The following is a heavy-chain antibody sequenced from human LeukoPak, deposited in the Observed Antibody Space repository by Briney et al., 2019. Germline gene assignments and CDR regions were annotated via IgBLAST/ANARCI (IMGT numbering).Heavy chain of an antibody. CDR2: IYYSGST. V-gene: IGHV4-31*03. CDR3: ARSGYVWGSYRPNGGHYFDY. CDR1: GGSISSGGYY. D-gene: IGHD3-16*02. J-gene: IGHJ4*02. Sequence: SQTLSLTCTVSGGSISSGGYYWSWIRQHPGTGLERIGYIYYSGSTYYNPSLKSRVTISVDTSKNQFSLKLSSVTAADTAVYYCARSGYVWGSYRPNGGHYFDYRGQGTLVTVSS.